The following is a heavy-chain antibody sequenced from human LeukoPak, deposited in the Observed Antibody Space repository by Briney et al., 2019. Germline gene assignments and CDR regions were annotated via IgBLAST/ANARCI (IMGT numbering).Heavy chain of an antibody. J-gene: IGHJ4*02. CDR2: IIPIFGTA. Sequence: VASVKVSCKASGGTFSSYAISWVRQAPGQGLEWMGGIIPIFGTANYAQKFQGRVTITADESASTAYMELSSLRSEDTAVYYCARFGYYYDSSGYGGGDYWGQGTLVTVSS. D-gene: IGHD3-22*01. CDR3: ARFGYYYDSSGYGGGDY. V-gene: IGHV1-69*13. CDR1: GGTFSSYA.